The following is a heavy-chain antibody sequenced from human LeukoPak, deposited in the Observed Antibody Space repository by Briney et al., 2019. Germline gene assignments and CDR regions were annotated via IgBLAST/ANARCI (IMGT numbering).Heavy chain of an antibody. D-gene: IGHD3-16*01. CDR1: GFTFSSYA. J-gene: IGHJ6*02. CDR3: ARDYDYYYYGMDV. V-gene: IGHV3-30*04. Sequence: QSGGSLRLSCAASGFTFSSYAMHWVRQAPGKGLEWVAVISYDGSNKYYADSVKGRFTISRDNSKNTLYLQMNSLRAEDTAVYYCARDYDYYYYGMDVWGQGTTVTVSS. CDR2: ISYDGSNK.